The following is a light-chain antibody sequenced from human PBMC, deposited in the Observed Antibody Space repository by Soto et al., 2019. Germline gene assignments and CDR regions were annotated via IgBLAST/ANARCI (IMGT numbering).Light chain of an antibody. J-gene: IGLJ2*01. Sequence: QPVLTQPASVSGSPGQSITISCTGTSSDVGGYNYVSWYQQHPGKAPKLMIYDVSNRPSGVSNRFSGSKSGNTASLTISGLQAEDEADYYCSSYTRSSTQVFGGGTKLTVL. V-gene: IGLV2-14*01. CDR1: SSDVGGYNY. CDR2: DVS. CDR3: SSYTRSSTQV.